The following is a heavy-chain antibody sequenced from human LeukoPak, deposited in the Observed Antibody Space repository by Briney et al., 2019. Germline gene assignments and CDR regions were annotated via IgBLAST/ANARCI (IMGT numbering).Heavy chain of an antibody. D-gene: IGHD6-13*01. CDR3: AKDRETTASGTFDY. J-gene: IGHJ4*02. Sequence: GGSLRLSCPASGFTFRNYGMHCLRQAPGKGLEWVAVISDDGSSKHYADSVKGRFTISRDNSNNTLYLQMNSLRAEDTAVYYCAKDRETTASGTFDYWGQGTLVTVSS. CDR1: GFTFRNYG. CDR2: ISDDGSSK. V-gene: IGHV3-30*18.